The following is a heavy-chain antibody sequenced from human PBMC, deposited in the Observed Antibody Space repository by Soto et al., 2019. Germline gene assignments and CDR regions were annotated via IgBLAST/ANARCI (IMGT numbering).Heavy chain of an antibody. J-gene: IGHJ3*02. V-gene: IGHV1-2*04. CDR1: GCTFSSYD. D-gene: IGHD3-22*01. CDR3: ARGGKTYYYDSSGYPYAFDI. Sequence: ASVKVSCKASGCTFSSYDISWVRQAPGQGLEWMGWIIPISGGTNYAQKFQGWVTMTGDTSISTAYMELSRLRSDDTAVYYCARGGKTYYYDSSGYPYAFDIWGQGTMVTVSS. CDR2: IIPISGGT.